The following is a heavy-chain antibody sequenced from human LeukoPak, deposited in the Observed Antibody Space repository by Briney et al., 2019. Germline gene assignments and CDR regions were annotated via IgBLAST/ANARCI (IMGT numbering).Heavy chain of an antibody. CDR3: ARDPCPGSGWYRCNAFDI. D-gene: IGHD6-19*01. J-gene: IGHJ3*02. CDR1: GYTFTSYG. Sequence: GASVKVSCKASGYTFTSYGISWVRRAPGQGLEWMGWISAYNGNTNYAQKLQGRVTMTTDTSTSTAYMELRSLRSDDTAVYYCARDPCPGSGWYRCNAFDIWGQGTMVTVSS. CDR2: ISAYNGNT. V-gene: IGHV1-18*01.